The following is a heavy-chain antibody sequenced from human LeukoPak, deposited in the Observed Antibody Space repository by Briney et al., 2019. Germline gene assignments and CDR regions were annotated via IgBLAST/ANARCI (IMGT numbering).Heavy chain of an antibody. D-gene: IGHD3-9*01. J-gene: IGHJ4*02. V-gene: IGHV1-24*01. CDR3: ATTSRYFDWLLPFDY. Sequence: ASVKVSCKVSGYTLTELSMHWVRQAPGKGLEWMGGFDPEDGETIYAQKFQGRVTMTEDTSTDTAYMELSSLRSEDTAVYYCATTSRYFDWLLPFDYWGQETLVTVSS. CDR2: FDPEDGET. CDR1: GYTLTELS.